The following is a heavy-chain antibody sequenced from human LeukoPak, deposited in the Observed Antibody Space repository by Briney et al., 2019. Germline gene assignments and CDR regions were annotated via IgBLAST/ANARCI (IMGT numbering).Heavy chain of an antibody. CDR1: GGTFIIYA. CDR2: IIPILGIA. V-gene: IGHV1-69*04. J-gene: IGHJ6*02. CDR3: ARERAPYYYYGMDV. Sequence: SVKVSFTASGGTFIIYAISWVRQAPGQGLEWMGRIIPILGIANYAQKFQGRVTITADKSTSTAYMELSSLRSEDTAVYYCARERAPYYYYGMDVWGQGTTVTVSS.